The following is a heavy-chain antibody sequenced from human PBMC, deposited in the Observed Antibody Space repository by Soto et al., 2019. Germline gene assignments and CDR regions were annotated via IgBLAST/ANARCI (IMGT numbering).Heavy chain of an antibody. D-gene: IGHD5-18*01. V-gene: IGHV1-69*13. CDR2: IIPIFGTA. CDR3: ARAPGLNTAMVNTHYYYGMDV. J-gene: IGHJ6*02. CDR1: GGTFSSYA. Sequence: SVKVSCKASGGTFSSYAISWVRQAPGQGLEWMGGIIPIFGTANYAQKFQGRVTITADESTSTAYMELSSLRSEDTAVYYCARAPGLNTAMVNTHYYYGMDVWGQGTTVTVSS.